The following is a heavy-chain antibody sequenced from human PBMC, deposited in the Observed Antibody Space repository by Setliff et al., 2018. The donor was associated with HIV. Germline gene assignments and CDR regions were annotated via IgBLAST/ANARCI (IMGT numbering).Heavy chain of an antibody. CDR1: GDTFSTYV. D-gene: IGHD2-21*01. Sequence: SVKVSCKSSGDTFSTYVFTWVRQAPGQGLEWMGGVTPILHTTNYAQKFQGRVTITADISTRTVYMELSSLTSEETAIYNCARDHQTMLWLDYWGQGTLVTVSS. J-gene: IGHJ4*02. V-gene: IGHV1-69*10. CDR3: ARDHQTMLWLDY. CDR2: VTPILHTT.